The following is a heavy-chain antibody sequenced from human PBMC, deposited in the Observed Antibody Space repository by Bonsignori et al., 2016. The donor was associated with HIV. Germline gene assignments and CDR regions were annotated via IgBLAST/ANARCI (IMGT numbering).Heavy chain of an antibody. CDR2: ISSSSSYI. Sequence: WIRQPPGKGLEWVSSISSSSSYIYYADSVKGRFTISRDNAKNSLYLQMNSLRAEDTAVYYCARTSGYSSSCQDYWGQGTLVTVSS. D-gene: IGHD6-13*01. CDR3: ARTSGYSSSCQDY. J-gene: IGHJ4*02. V-gene: IGHV3-21*01.